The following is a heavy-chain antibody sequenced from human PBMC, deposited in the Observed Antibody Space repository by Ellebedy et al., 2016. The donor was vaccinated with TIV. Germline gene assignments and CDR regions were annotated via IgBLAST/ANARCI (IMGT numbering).Heavy chain of an antibody. Sequence: SGPTLVNPTQTLTLTCTFSGFSLSPSGVGVGWIRQPPGKALEWLALIYWDDDKRYSPSLKSRLTITKDTSKNQVVLTMTNMDPVDTATYYCAHTITMVRGVITYHYYGMDVWGQGTTVTVSS. CDR3: AHTITMVRGVITYHYYGMDV. V-gene: IGHV2-5*02. CDR2: IYWDDDK. J-gene: IGHJ6*02. D-gene: IGHD3-10*01. CDR1: GFSLSPSGVG.